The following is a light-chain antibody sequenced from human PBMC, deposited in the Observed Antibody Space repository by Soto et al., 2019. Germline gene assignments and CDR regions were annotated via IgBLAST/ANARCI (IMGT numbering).Light chain of an antibody. CDR2: GAS. CDR3: QQYNNWPRT. V-gene: IGKV3-15*01. CDR1: QTISGTY. Sequence: VLTQSPGTLSLSPGERATLSCRASQTISGTYLAWYQQKPGQAPRLLIYGASTRATGIPARFSGSGSGTEFTLTISSLQSEDFAVYYCQQYNNWPRTFGQGTKVDIK. J-gene: IGKJ1*01.